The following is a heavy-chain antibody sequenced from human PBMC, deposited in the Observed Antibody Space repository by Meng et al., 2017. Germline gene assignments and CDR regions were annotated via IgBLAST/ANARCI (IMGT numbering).Heavy chain of an antibody. J-gene: IGHJ4*02. CDR2: IYHSGST. CDR3: ARAGVGYYDSSGPYSY. D-gene: IGHD3-22*01. V-gene: IGHV4-4*02. Sequence: QGRLQGSGPGLVKPSGTLSLTCAVSGGSISSSNWWSWVRQPPGKGLEWIGEIYHSGSTNYNPSLKSRVTISVDKSKNQFSLKLSSVTAADTAVYYCARAGVGYYDSSGPYSYWGQGTLVTVSS. CDR1: GGSISSSNW.